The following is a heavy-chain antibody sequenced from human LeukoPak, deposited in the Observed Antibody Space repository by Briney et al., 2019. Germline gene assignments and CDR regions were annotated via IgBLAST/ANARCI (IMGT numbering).Heavy chain of an antibody. CDR3: ARHPRDVYKVVGAFDI. Sequence: NPSETLSLTCTVPGGSISGSSYYWGWVRQPPGKGLEWIGNIYYSGSTYYNPSLKSRVTISVDTSKNQFSLRLSSVTAADTAVYYCARHPRDVYKVVGAFDIWGQGTMVTVSS. CDR2: IYYSGST. D-gene: IGHD5-24*01. CDR1: GGSISGSSYY. J-gene: IGHJ3*02. V-gene: IGHV4-39*01.